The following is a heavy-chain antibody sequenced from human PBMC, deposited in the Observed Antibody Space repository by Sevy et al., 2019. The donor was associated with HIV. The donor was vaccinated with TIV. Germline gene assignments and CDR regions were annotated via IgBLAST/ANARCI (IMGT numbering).Heavy chain of an antibody. CDR2: IRHGGYT. V-gene: IGHV4-39*01. CDR1: GASISNTAYY. D-gene: IGHD2-8*01. Sequence: SETLSLTCIVSGASISNTAYYWGCIRQSPGKGLEWIASIRHGGYTFYNPSLKSRVTISADTSKNQFSLKLTSVSAADTSIYYCVGPKLTYTNGWHYFDYWGQGTVVTVSS. CDR3: VGPKLTYTNGWHYFDY. J-gene: IGHJ4*02.